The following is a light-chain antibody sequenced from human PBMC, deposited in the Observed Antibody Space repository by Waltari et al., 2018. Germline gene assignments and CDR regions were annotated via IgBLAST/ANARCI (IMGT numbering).Light chain of an antibody. V-gene: IGKV1-5*03. Sequence: DIQMTQSPSTLSASVGDRVNITCRASQSISTLLAWFQQKPGNPPKLLIYKTFNLERGVPSRFSDSGSGTEFTLTITSLQPDDFATYYCQQYSSSSMFSFGQGTKLEIK. J-gene: IGKJ2*03. CDR2: KTF. CDR1: QSISTL. CDR3: QQYSSSSMFS.